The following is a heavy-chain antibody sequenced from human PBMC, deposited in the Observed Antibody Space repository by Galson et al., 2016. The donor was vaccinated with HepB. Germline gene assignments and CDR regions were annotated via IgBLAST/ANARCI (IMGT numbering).Heavy chain of an antibody. CDR1: GGSISSADYY. CDR2: IYYSGST. Sequence: TLSLTCTVSGGSISSADYYWSWIRQHAGKGLEWIGYIYYSGSTYYNPSLKSRVTMSIDTSKNQFSLKMTSWTAADTAVYYCARGYSYGGGIYWGRGTLVTFSS. V-gene: IGHV4-31*03. J-gene: IGHJ1*01. D-gene: IGHD5-18*01. CDR3: ARGYSYGGGIY.